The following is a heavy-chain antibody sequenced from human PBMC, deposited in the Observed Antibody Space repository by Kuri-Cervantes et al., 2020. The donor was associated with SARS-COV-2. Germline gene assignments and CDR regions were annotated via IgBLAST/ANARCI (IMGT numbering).Heavy chain of an antibody. CDR3: AQSRSIAARRPWYFDL. J-gene: IGHJ2*01. V-gene: IGHV4-59*01. CDR2: IYYSGST. CDR1: GGSISSYY. Sequence: GSLRLSCTVSGGSISSYYWSWIRQPPGKGLEWIGYIYYSGSTNYNPSLKSRVTISVDTSKNQFSLKLSSVTAADTAVYYCAQSRSIAARRPWYFDLWGRGTLVPVSS. D-gene: IGHD6-6*01.